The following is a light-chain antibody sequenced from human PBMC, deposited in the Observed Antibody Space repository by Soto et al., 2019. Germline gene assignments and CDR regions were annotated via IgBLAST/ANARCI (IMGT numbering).Light chain of an antibody. CDR2: DAS. CDR3: HQRSNRPPLT. Sequence: DIVLTQSPVTLSLSPGERATLSCRASQTVGNYLAWYQQKPGQAPRLLIYDASNRATGVPARFSGSGSGTDFTLTICSLEPEDFAIYYCHQRSNRPPLTFGGGTKVEIK. V-gene: IGKV3-11*01. J-gene: IGKJ4*01. CDR1: QTVGNY.